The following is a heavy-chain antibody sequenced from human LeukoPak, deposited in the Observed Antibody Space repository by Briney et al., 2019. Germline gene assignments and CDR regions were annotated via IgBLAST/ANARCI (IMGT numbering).Heavy chain of an antibody. CDR2: ISYSGTT. Sequence: SETLSLTCTVSGGSISSSNYYWGWIRQPPGKGLEWIASISYSGTTYYNPSLQSRVSISRDTSKNQFSVNLNSVTAADTAVYYCARDGRGFGELLPSYWGQGTLVTVSS. CDR1: GGSISSSNYY. J-gene: IGHJ4*02. D-gene: IGHD3-10*01. CDR3: ARDGRGFGELLPSY. V-gene: IGHV4-39*07.